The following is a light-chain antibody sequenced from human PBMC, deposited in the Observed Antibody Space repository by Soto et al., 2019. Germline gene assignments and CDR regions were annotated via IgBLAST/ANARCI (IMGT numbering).Light chain of an antibody. V-gene: IGLV2-18*02. CDR3: SSFTSSITLV. CDR1: SSDVGSYDH. J-gene: IGLJ2*01. CDR2: GVR. Sequence: QSVLTQPPSVSASPGQSVTISCTGTSSDVGSYDHVSWYQQPPGTAPKLMIYGVRNRPSGVPDRFSGSKSGNTASLTISGLQAEDEADYYCSSFTSSITLVFGGGTQLTVL.